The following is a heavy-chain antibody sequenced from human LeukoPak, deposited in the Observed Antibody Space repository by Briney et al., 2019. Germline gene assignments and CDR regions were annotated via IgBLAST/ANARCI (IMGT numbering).Heavy chain of an antibody. CDR3: AREGIAVAGSVLDY. CDR2: IIPIFGTA. J-gene: IGHJ4*02. CDR1: AGTFSSYA. Sequence: ASVTVSCLPYAGTFSSYANSWVRQAPGHGLEWMGGIIPIFGTANYAQKFQGRVTITADESTSTAYMELSSLRSEDTAVYYCAREGIAVAGSVLDYWGQGTLVTVSS. V-gene: IGHV1-69*01. D-gene: IGHD6-19*01.